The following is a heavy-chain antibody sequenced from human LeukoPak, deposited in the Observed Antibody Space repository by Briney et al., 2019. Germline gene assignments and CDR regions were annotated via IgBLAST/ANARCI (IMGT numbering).Heavy chain of an antibody. D-gene: IGHD2-2*01. CDR2: ISSSGSTI. CDR1: GFTFSDYY. Sequence: PGGSLRLSCAASGFTFSDYYMSWIRQAPGKGLEWVSYISSSGSTIYYADSVKGRFTISRDNAKNSLYLQMNSLRAEDTAVYYCVRYQLLPLWDYYYYGMDVWGQGTTVTVSS. J-gene: IGHJ6*02. V-gene: IGHV3-11*01. CDR3: VRYQLLPLWDYYYYGMDV.